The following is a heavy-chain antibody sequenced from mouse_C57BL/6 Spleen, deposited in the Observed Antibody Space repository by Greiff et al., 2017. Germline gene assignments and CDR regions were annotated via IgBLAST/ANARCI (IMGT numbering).Heavy chain of an antibody. D-gene: IGHD2-1*01. CDR2: IDPSDSYT. CDR3: ARTRTTMVTDWYFDV. V-gene: IGHV1-69*01. Sequence: QVHVKQPGAELVMPGASVKLSCKASGYTFTSYWMHWVKQRPGQGLEWIGEIDPSDSYTNYNQKFKGKSTLTVDKSSSTAYMQLSSLTSEDSAVYYCARTRTTMVTDWYFDVWGTGTTVTVSS. J-gene: IGHJ1*03. CDR1: GYTFTSYW.